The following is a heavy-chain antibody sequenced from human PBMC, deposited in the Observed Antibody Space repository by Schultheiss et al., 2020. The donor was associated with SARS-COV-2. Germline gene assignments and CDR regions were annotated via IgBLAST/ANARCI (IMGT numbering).Heavy chain of an antibody. V-gene: IGHV1-18*01. Sequence: ASVKVSCKASGYTFTSYGISWVRQAPGQGLEWMGWISAYNGNTNYAQKLQGRVTMTTDTSTSTAYMELRSLRSDDTAVYYCVRVSMIRGVIISGDWGQGTLVTVSS. D-gene: IGHD3-10*01. CDR1: GYTFTSYG. CDR2: ISAYNGNT. J-gene: IGHJ4*02. CDR3: VRVSMIRGVIISGD.